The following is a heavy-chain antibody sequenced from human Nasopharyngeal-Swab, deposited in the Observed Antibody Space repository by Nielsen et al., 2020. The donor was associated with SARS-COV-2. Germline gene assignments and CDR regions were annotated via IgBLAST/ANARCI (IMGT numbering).Heavy chain of an antibody. D-gene: IGHD3-3*01. CDR1: GGSISSSSYY. J-gene: IGHJ5*02. V-gene: IGHV4-39*02. Sequence: SETLSLTCTVSGGSISSSSYYWGWIRQPPGKGLEWIGSIYYSGSTYYNPSLKSRVTISVDTSKNQFSLKLSSVTAADTAVYYCAREGRFLEWLLYRGSDWFDPWGQGTLVTVSS. CDR3: AREGRFLEWLLYRGSDWFDP. CDR2: IYYSGST.